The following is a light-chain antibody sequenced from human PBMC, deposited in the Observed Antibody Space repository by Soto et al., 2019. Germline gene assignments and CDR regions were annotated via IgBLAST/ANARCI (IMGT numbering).Light chain of an antibody. Sequence: QSVLTQPPSVSGSPGQSVTISCTGTSTDFVSYNRVSWYQQPPGTAPKLIIYEASNRPSGVPDRFSGSKSGNTASLTISGVQPADEADYYCCSYAGSRTHVLFGGGTKVTVL. V-gene: IGLV2-18*02. CDR3: CSYAGSRTHVL. CDR2: EAS. CDR1: STDFVSYNR. J-gene: IGLJ2*01.